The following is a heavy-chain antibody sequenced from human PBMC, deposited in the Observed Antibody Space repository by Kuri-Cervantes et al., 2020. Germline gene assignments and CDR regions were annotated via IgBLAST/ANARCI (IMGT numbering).Heavy chain of an antibody. J-gene: IGHJ4*02. CDR2: INPNSGGT. V-gene: IGHV1-2*02. D-gene: IGHD6-13*01. CDR1: GYTFTGYY. CDR3: ATGPPSPHYLSSWYRDYFHF. Sequence: ASVKVSCKASGYTFTGYYMHWVRQAPGQGLEWMGWINPNSGGTNCAQKFQGRVTMTRDTSISTAYMELSRLRSDDTAVYYCATGPPSPHYLSSWYRDYFHFWGQGTLVTVSS.